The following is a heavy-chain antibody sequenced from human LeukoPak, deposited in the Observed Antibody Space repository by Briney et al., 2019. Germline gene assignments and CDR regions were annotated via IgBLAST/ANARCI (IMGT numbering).Heavy chain of an antibody. CDR2: ISYSGDNT. CDR3: ARVLVVVTGNYMDV. V-gene: IGHV3-30*04. J-gene: IGHJ6*03. Sequence: PGGSLRLSCTASGFNLTNYAMHWVRQAPGKGLEWVTLISYSGDNTYYADSVKGRFTIPRDSAKNSLYLQMNSLRAEDTAVYYCARVLVVVTGNYMDVWGKGTTVTISS. D-gene: IGHD2-21*02. CDR1: GFNLTNYA.